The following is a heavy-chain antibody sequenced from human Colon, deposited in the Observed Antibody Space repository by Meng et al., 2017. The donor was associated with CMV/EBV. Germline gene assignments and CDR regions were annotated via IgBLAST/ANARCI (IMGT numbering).Heavy chain of an antibody. CDR2: ISWDGGTT. V-gene: IGHV3-43*01. J-gene: IGHJ4*02. D-gene: IGHD4-17*01. Sequence: EWVEAWGAVVQPGGSLRLSCADSGFTFKDYTMYWVRQAPGKGLEWVSLISWDGGTTYFADSVKGRFTISRDNSKNSLFLQMNSLRTEDTALYYCAKDRLGGDYGPMGYWGQGTLVTVSS. CDR1: GFTFKDYT. CDR3: AKDRLGGDYGPMGY.